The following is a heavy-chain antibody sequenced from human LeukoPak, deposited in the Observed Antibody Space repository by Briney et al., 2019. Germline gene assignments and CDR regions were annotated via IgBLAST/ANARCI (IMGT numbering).Heavy chain of an antibody. Sequence: ASVKVSCKASGYTFTSYGISWVRQAPGQGLEWMGIINPSGGSTSYAQKFQGRVTMTRDTSTSTVYMELSSLRSEDTAVYYCARTRRGCCSSTSCSNWFDPXGQGTLVTVSS. CDR2: INPSGGST. D-gene: IGHD2-2*01. CDR3: ARTRRGCCSSTSCSNWFDP. CDR1: GYTFTSYG. V-gene: IGHV1-46*01. J-gene: IGHJ5*02.